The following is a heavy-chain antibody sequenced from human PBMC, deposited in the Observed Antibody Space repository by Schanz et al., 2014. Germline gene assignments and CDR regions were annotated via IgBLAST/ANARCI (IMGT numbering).Heavy chain of an antibody. Sequence: EVQLVESGGGLIHPGGSLRLSCAVSGFTVNTNYMTWVRQAPGKGLECVSILYIRSTYYADSVKGRFTISRDESKNTLYLQMNSLRAEDTAVYYCAREDGTSNTRCFDYWGQGALVTVSS. J-gene: IGHJ4*02. CDR3: AREDGTSNTRCFDY. V-gene: IGHV3-66*03. D-gene: IGHD2-2*01. CDR2: LYIRST. CDR1: GFTVNTNY.